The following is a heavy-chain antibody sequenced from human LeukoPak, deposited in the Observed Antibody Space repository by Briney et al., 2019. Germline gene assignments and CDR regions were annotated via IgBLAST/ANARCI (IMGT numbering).Heavy chain of an antibody. CDR1: GFTFDDYA. J-gene: IGHJ4*02. V-gene: IGHV3-9*01. CDR3: AKDRRSWREGYFDY. D-gene: IGHD6-13*01. CDR2: ISWNSGSI. Sequence: GGSLRLSCAASGFTFDDYAMHWVRQAPGKGLEWVSGISWNSGSIGYADSVKGRFTISRDNAKNSLYLQMNSLRAEDTALYYCAKDRRSWREGYFDYWGQGTLVTVSS.